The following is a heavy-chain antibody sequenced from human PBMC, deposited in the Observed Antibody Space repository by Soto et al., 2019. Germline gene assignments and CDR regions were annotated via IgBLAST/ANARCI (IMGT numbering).Heavy chain of an antibody. V-gene: IGHV3-9*01. CDR3: AIVRFGYGDMDV. CDR1: GFTFGDYA. Sequence: GGSLRLSCAASGFTFGDYAMHWVRQRPGKGLEWVSGINWNGGSIGYAASLKGRFTISRDYANNSLYLQMNSLTAEDTAVYYCAIVRFGYGDMDVWGHGTLVTVSS. J-gene: IGHJ4*01. D-gene: IGHD4-17*01. CDR2: INWNGGSI.